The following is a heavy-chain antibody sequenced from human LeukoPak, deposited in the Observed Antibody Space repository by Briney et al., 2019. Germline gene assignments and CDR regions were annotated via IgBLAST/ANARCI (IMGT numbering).Heavy chain of an antibody. CDR1: GFTFSSYS. J-gene: IGHJ4*02. D-gene: IGHD2-15*01. Sequence: GGSLRLSCAAYGFTFSSYSMNWVRQAPGKGLEWVSSISTSSSYIYYADSVKGRFTISRDNARNSLYLQMNSPRAEDTAVYYCARDHEEYCSGGSCSRFDYWGQGTLVTVSS. CDR2: ISTSSSYI. CDR3: ARDHEEYCSGGSCSRFDY. V-gene: IGHV3-21*01.